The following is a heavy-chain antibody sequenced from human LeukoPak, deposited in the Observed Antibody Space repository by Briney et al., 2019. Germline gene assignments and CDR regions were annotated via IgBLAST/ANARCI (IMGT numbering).Heavy chain of an antibody. V-gene: IGHV4-4*02. J-gene: IGHJ5*02. CDR3: ARFYGDPAFEFDP. D-gene: IGHD4-17*01. Sequence: SETLSLTCAVSGGSISSSNWWSWVRQPPGKGLEWIGEIYHSGSTNYNPSLKSRVTISVDKSKNQFSLKLSSVTAADTAVYYCARFYGDPAFEFDPWGQGTLVTVSS. CDR1: GGSISSSNW. CDR2: IYHSGST.